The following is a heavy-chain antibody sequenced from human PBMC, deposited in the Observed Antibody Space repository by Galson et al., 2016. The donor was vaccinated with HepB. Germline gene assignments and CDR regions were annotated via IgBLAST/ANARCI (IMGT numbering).Heavy chain of an antibody. J-gene: IGHJ4*02. Sequence: SLRLSCAASGFSFGDYALSWVRQPPGKGLEWVGFIRSKAYGGTTEYAASVKGRFSISRDGSKSFAYLQMNSLKTEDTAVYYCTRDWGDDGDPSYYFDYWGQGTLVTVSS. CDR2: IRSKAYGGTT. D-gene: IGHD2-21*02. CDR1: GFSFGDYA. V-gene: IGHV3-49*04. CDR3: TRDWGDDGDPSYYFDY.